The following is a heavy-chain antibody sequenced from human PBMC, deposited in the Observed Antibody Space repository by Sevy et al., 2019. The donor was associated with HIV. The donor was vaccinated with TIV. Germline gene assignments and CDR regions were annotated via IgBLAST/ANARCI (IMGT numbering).Heavy chain of an antibody. V-gene: IGHV3-23*01. Sequence: GGSLRLSCAASGFTFSSYAMNWVRQAPGKGLEWVSGISGSGGSGDKTNYADSVKGRFTISRDDSKNSLYLQLNSLRAEDTAIYYCARPYDSSGYFDYWGQGTLVTVSS. CDR1: GFTFSSYA. CDR3: ARPYDSSGYFDY. CDR2: ISGSGGSGDKT. D-gene: IGHD3-22*01. J-gene: IGHJ4*02.